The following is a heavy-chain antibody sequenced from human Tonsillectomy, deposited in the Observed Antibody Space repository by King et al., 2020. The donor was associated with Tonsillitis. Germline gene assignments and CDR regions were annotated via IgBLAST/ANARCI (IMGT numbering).Heavy chain of an antibody. J-gene: IGHJ6*03. CDR2: ISYDGSNK. CDR3: ARDGHFGGNPDTLYYYYYMDV. V-gene: IGHV3-30*03. CDR1: GFTFRTYG. D-gene: IGHD4-23*01. Sequence: VQLVESGGGVVQPGRSLRLSCAASGFTFRTYGMHWVRQAPGKGLEWVAVISYDGSNKFYADSVKGRFTISGDNSKNTLYLQMNSLRADDTAVYFCARDGHFGGNPDTLYYYYYMDVWGKGTTVTVSS.